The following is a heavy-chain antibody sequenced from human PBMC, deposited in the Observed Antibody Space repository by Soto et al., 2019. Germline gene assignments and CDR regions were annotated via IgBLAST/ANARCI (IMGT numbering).Heavy chain of an antibody. CDR3: AKGSSSGWAYYYYGVDV. D-gene: IGHD3-22*01. Sequence: SGGSLRLSRATPGFTFCRYSLSWGPQAPGEGFECFSVFSGIVVSTYYADSVKGRFTISRYNSNKTLYLQMISLRAEDTAVYYCAKGSSSGWAYYYYGVDVWGQGTTVTVSS. CDR2: FSGIVVST. J-gene: IGHJ6*02. V-gene: IGHV3-23*01. CDR1: GFTFCRYS.